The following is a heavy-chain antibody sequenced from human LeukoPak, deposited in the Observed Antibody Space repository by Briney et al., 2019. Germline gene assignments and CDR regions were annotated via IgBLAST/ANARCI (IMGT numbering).Heavy chain of an antibody. CDR1: GFTFSSYS. V-gene: IGHV3-48*01. CDR3: ARVMTYYYDSSAYMGGRHSLDH. D-gene: IGHD3-22*01. CDR2: ITRTSETI. J-gene: IGHJ4*02. Sequence: CGSLRLSCGASGFTFSSYSMNWVRQAPGKGLEWLSYITRTSETIYYADSVKGRFTISRDNPKNSLFLQMNSLRAEDTAVYYCARVMTYYYDSSAYMGGRHSLDHWGPGTLVTVSS.